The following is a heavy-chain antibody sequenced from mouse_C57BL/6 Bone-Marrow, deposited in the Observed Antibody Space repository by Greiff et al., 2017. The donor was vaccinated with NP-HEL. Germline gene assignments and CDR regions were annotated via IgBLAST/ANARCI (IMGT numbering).Heavy chain of an antibody. V-gene: IGHV10-3*01. CDR1: GFTFNTYA. D-gene: IGHD1-1*01. Sequence: EVQGVESGGGLVQPKGSLKLSCAASGFTFNTYAMHWVRQAPGKGLEWVARIRSKSSNYATYYADSVKDRFTISRDDSQSMLYLQMNNLKTEGTAMYYCVRGGPGSSFYWYFDVWGTGTTVTVSS. CDR3: VRGGPGSSFYWYFDV. J-gene: IGHJ1*03. CDR2: IRSKSSNYAT.